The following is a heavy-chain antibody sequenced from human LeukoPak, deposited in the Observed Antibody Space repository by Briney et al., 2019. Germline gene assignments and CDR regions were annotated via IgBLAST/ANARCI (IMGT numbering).Heavy chain of an antibody. CDR2: VSFDGTNN. CDR1: GFIFDNFA. Sequence: GGSLRLSCAASGFIFDNFAIHWVRQAPGKGQEWVSIVSFDGTNNFYADSVKGRFTVSRDNSKNTVYLHMNSLRPDDTAVYFCARDRNVVGADFDYWGQGTLVTVSS. V-gene: IGHV3-30*04. CDR3: ARDRNVVGADFDY. D-gene: IGHD2-15*01. J-gene: IGHJ4*02.